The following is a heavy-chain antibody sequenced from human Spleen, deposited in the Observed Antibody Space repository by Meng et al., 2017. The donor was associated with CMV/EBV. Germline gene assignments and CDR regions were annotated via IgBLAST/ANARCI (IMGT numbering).Heavy chain of an antibody. D-gene: IGHD6-13*01. V-gene: IGHV5-51*01. CDR3: ASGTSSSWYYFDY. CDR1: GYSFSNYW. CDR2: IYPGDSDT. J-gene: IGHJ4*02. Sequence: GESLKISCKGSGYSFSNYWIGWVRQVPGKGLEWMGIIYPGDSDTRYSPSFQGRATISADRSTNTAYLQWSSLKASDTAVYYCASGTSSSWYYFDYWGQGTLVTVSS.